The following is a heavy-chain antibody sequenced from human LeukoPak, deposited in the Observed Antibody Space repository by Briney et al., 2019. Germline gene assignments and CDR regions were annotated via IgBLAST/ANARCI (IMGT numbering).Heavy chain of an antibody. CDR3: ARDGSYDYVWGEVLLGTWFDP. CDR2: IYYSGST. V-gene: IGHV4-59*12. D-gene: IGHD3-16*01. J-gene: IGHJ5*02. CDR1: GGSISSYY. Sequence: PSETLSLTCTVSGGSISSYYWSWIRQPPGKGLEWIGYIYYSGSTNYNPSLKSRVTISVDTSKNQFSLKLSSVTAADTAVYYCARDGSYDYVWGEVLLGTWFDPWGQGTLVTVSS.